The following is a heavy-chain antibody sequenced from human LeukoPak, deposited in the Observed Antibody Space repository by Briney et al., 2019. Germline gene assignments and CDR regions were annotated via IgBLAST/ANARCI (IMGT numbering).Heavy chain of an antibody. D-gene: IGHD1-26*01. CDR2: INPNSGGT. CDR1: GYTFTGYY. V-gene: IGHV1-2*02. J-gene: IGHJ6*03. Sequence: ASVKVSCKASGYTFTGYYMHWVRQAPGQGLEWMGWINPNSGGTNYAQKFQGRVTMTRDTSISTAYMELSRLRSDDTAVYYCARGVGAHWGGYYYYMDVWGKGTTVTVSS. CDR3: ARGVGAHWGGYYYYMDV.